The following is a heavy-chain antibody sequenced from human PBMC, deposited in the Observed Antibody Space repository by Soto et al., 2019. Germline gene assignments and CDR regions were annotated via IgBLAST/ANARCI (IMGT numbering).Heavy chain of an antibody. V-gene: IGHV4-39*01. J-gene: IGHJ4*02. CDR1: GDSISSSNYY. CDR3: ARHPWQETIGSVDY. Sequence: SETLSLTCTVSGDSISSSNYYWGWIRQPPGKGLEWIGSIYYSGSTYYNPSLKSRVTISVDTSKNQVSLSLSSVTAADTAVYYCARHPWQETIGSVDYWGQGTLVTVSS. D-gene: IGHD3-16*01. CDR2: IYYSGST.